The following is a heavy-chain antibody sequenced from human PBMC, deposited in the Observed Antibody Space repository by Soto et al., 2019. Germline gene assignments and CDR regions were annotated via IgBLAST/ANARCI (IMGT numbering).Heavy chain of an antibody. CDR2: IIPIFGTA. D-gene: IGHD2-15*01. J-gene: IGHJ4*02. CDR1: GGTLSSYA. V-gene: IGHV1-69*12. Sequence: QVQMVQSGAEVKKPGSSVKDSCKASGGTLSSYAISWVRQAPGQGLEWMGGIIPIFGTANYAQKFQGRVTITADESTSTAYMELISLRSEDTAVYYCAICKKRYCSGGSCYSFDYWGQGTLVTVSS. CDR3: AICKKRYCSGGSCYSFDY.